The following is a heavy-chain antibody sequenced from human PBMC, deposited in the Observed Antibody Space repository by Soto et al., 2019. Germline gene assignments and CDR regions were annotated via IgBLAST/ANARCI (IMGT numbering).Heavy chain of an antibody. V-gene: IGHV1-18*04. CDR3: ARDLEVVVVAARFDY. Sequence: ASVKVSCKASGYTFTSYGISWVRQAPGQGLEWMGWISAYNGNTNYAQKRQGRVTVTTDTSTSTAYMELRSLGSDDTAVYYCARDLEVVVVAARFDYWGQGTLVTVSS. J-gene: IGHJ4*02. CDR2: ISAYNGNT. CDR1: GYTFTSYG. D-gene: IGHD2-15*01.